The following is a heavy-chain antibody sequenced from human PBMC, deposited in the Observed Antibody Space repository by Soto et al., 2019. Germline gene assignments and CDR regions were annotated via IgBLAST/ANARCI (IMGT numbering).Heavy chain of an antibody. J-gene: IGHJ5*02. CDR3: ARLDIVVVVAATGFWFDP. CDR2: IYYSGSP. V-gene: IGHV4-30-4*01. D-gene: IGHD2-15*01. CDR1: GGSISSGDYY. Sequence: SETLSLTCTVSGGSISSGDYYWSWIRQPPGKGLEWIGYIYYSGSPYYNPSLKSRVTISVDTSKNQFSLKLSSVTAADTAVYYCARLDIVVVVAATGFWFDPWGQGTLVTVSS.